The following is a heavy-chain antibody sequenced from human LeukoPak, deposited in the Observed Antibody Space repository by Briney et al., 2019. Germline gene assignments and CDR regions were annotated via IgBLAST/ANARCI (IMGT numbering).Heavy chain of an antibody. Sequence: ASVKVSCKASGYTFTGYYMHWVRQARGQGLEWMGWINPNSGGTNYAQKFQGRVTMTRDTSISTAYMELSRLRSDDTAVYYCARAYVWGSYRPLFDYWGQGTLVTVSS. V-gene: IGHV1-2*02. CDR1: GYTFTGYY. CDR2: INPNSGGT. J-gene: IGHJ4*02. CDR3: ARAYVWGSYRPLFDY. D-gene: IGHD3-16*02.